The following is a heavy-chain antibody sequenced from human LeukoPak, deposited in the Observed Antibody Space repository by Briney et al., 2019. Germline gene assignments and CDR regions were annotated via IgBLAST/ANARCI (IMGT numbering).Heavy chain of an antibody. V-gene: IGHV3-7*01. CDR1: GFTFNVYW. CDR2: IKQDGNKK. CDR3: ARDVGDPVRFDY. Sequence: GGSLRLSCAAYGFTFNVYWMNWVRQAPGKGLEWVANIKQDGNKKYYVDSVKGRFTISRDNAKNSLYLQMNSLRAEDTAVYYCARDVGDPVRFDYWGQGTLVIVSS. J-gene: IGHJ4*02. D-gene: IGHD2-21*02.